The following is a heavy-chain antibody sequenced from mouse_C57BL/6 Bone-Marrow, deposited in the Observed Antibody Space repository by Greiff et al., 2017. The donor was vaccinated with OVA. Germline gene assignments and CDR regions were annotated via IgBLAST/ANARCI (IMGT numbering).Heavy chain of an antibody. CDR1: GYTFTSYW. CDR2: INPSNGGT. J-gene: IGHJ1*03. V-gene: IGHV1-53*01. CDR3: AYYRYFEG. Sequence: VQLQQSGTELVKPGASVKLSCKASGYTFTSYWMHWVKQRPEQGLEWIGSINPSNGGTNYNAKFKSKATLTADKSSSTAYMQLSSLTSEDTAVYYCAYYRYFEGWGTGTTVTVSS.